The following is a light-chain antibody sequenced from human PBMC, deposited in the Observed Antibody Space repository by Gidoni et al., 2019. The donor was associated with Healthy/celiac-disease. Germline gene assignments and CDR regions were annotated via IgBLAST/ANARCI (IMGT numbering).Light chain of an antibody. J-gene: IGKJ4*01. CDR1: QSVSSN. CDR3: QQYNNWPG. CDR2: GAS. Sequence: EIVMTQSPAHLSVSPGERATLSCRASQSVSSNLAWYHQKHGQAPRLLIYGASTRATGIPARFSGSGSGTEFTLTISSLQSEDFAVYYCQQYNNWPGFGGGTKVEIK. V-gene: IGKV3-15*01.